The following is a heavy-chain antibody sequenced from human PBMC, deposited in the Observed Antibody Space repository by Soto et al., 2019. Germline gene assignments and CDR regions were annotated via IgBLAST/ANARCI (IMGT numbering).Heavy chain of an antibody. CDR1: GGSISSGGYS. J-gene: IGHJ4*02. CDR3: ARGGGPADFWSGYPIDY. V-gene: IGHV4-30-2*01. D-gene: IGHD3-3*01. Sequence: SETLSLTCAVSGGSISSGGYSWSWIRQPPGKGLEWIGYIYHSGSTYYNPSLKSRVTISVDRSKNQFSLKLSSVTAADTAVYYCARGGGPADFWSGYPIDYLGQGTLVTVLL. CDR2: IYHSGST.